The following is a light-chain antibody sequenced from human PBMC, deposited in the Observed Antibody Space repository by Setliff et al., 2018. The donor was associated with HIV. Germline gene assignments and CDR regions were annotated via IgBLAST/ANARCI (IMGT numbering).Light chain of an antibody. CDR3: ASYRSPATYV. CDR2: DVS. Sequence: QSALTQPASVSGSPGQSITISCIGTSSDVGGYDFVSWYQQRPGKAPKLIIFDVSERPSGVSHRFSASKSGYTASLTISGLQTEDEANYFCASYRSPATYVFGIGTKVTVL. CDR1: SSDVGGYDF. V-gene: IGLV2-14*03. J-gene: IGLJ1*01.